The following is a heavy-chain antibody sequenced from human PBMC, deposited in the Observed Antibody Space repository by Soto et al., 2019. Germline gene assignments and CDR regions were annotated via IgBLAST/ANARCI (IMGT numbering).Heavy chain of an antibody. CDR2: ISGSGGST. V-gene: IGHV3-23*01. D-gene: IGHD3-10*01. CDR3: AKDGRVYGSGSYFDY. J-gene: IGHJ4*02. Sequence: GGSLRLSCAASGFTFSSYAMSWVRQAPGKGLEWVSAISGSGGSTYYADSVKGRFTISRDNSKNTLYLQMNSLRAEDTAVYYCAKDGRVYGSGSYFDYWGQGTLVTVSS. CDR1: GFTFSSYA.